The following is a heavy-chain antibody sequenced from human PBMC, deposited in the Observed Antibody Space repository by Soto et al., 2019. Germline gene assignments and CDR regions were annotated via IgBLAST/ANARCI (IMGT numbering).Heavy chain of an antibody. J-gene: IGHJ6*02. Sequence: QVQLVQSGAEVKKPGASVKVSCKASGYTFTSYYMHWVRQAPGQGLEWMGIINPSGGSTSYAQKCQGGVTMTRDTSTSTGYMELSSLRSEDTAVYYCARVPLRSDITMVRGVIIHYGMDVWGQGTTVTVSS. CDR1: GYTFTSYY. CDR2: INPSGGST. CDR3: ARVPLRSDITMVRGVIIHYGMDV. V-gene: IGHV1-46*03. D-gene: IGHD3-10*01.